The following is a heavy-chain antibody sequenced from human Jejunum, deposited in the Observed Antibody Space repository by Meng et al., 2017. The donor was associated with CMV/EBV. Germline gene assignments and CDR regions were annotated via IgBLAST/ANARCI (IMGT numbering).Heavy chain of an antibody. CDR1: GSVTDLHY. D-gene: IGHD3-3*01. CDR3: ARGWADIRFSGAMDV. Sequence: GSVTDLHYWSWVRQPPGKGLEWIAYVSYNGNTNYNRFLKGRVSVSSDAAKNQFYLRLASATTADTAVYYCARGWADIRFSGAMDVWGQGTTVTVSS. V-gene: IGHV4-59*02. CDR2: VSYNGNT. J-gene: IGHJ6*02.